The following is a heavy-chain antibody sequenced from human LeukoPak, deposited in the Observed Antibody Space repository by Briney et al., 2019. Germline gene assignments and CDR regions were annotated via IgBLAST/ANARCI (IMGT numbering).Heavy chain of an antibody. D-gene: IGHD3-10*01. CDR2: IYYSGST. CDR3: ARERTDYGSGSYYTDY. CDR1: GGSISSYY. J-gene: IGHJ4*02. Sequence: SETLSLTCTVSGGSISSYYWSWIRQPPGKGLEWIGYIYYSGSTNYNPSLKCRVAISVDTSKNQFPLKLSSVTAADTAVYYCARERTDYGSGSYYTDYWGQGTLVTVSS. V-gene: IGHV4-59*01.